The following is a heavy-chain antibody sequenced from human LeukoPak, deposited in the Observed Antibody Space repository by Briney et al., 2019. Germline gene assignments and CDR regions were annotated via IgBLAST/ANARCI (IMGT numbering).Heavy chain of an antibody. Sequence: PGRSLRLSCAASGFTFSSYAMHWVRQAPGKGLEWVAVISYDGSNKYYADSMKGRFTISRDNSKNTLYLQMNSLRAEDTAVYYCARDQFTNGGKKDYWGQGTLVTVSS. D-gene: IGHD2-2*01. J-gene: IGHJ4*02. CDR1: GFTFSSYA. CDR3: ARDQFTNGGKKDY. CDR2: ISYDGSNK. V-gene: IGHV3-30-3*01.